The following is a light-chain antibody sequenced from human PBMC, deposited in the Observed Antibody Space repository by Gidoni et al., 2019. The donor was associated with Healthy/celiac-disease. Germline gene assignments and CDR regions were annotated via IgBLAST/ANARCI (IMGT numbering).Light chain of an antibody. Sequence: DIQMTQSPSSLSASVGDRVTITCRASQGISSYLNWYQQKPGKAPKLLIYDASSLQSGVPSRFSGSGSGTDFTLTISSLQPEDFATYYCQQNDSTPYTFGQGTKLEIK. CDR3: QQNDSTPYT. V-gene: IGKV1-39*01. J-gene: IGKJ2*01. CDR1: QGISSY. CDR2: DAS.